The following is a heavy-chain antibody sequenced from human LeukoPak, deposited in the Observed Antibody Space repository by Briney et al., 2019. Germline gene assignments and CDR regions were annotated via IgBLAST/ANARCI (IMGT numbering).Heavy chain of an antibody. CDR3: ARASTSSWYVF. Sequence: ASVTVSFTASGHTFTVYYMHWVRQAPGQGLEWMGWINPNSGGTNYAQKFQGRVTMTRDTSISTAYMELSRLRSDDTAVYYCARASTSSWYVFWGQGTLVTVSS. J-gene: IGHJ4*02. V-gene: IGHV1-2*02. CDR2: INPNSGGT. D-gene: IGHD6-13*01. CDR1: GHTFTVYY.